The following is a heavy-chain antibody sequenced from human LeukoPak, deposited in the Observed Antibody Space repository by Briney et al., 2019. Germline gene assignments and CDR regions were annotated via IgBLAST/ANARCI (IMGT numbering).Heavy chain of an antibody. CDR1: GYTLTGYY. CDR2: INPSGGST. D-gene: IGHD3-10*01. CDR3: ARKGGLGYYGSGSYLDY. V-gene: IGHV1-46*01. J-gene: IGHJ4*02. Sequence: ASVKVSCKASGYTLTGYYMHWVRQAPGQGLEWMGIINPSGGSTSYAQKFQGSVTMTRDTSTSTVYMELSSLRSEDTAVYYCARKGGLGYYGSGSYLDYWGQGTLVTVSS.